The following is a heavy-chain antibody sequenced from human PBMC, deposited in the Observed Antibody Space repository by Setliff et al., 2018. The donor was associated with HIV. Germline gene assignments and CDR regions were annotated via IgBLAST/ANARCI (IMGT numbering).Heavy chain of an antibody. Sequence: SETLSLTCSVSGGSISSSSDYWGWIRQPPGKGLEWIGSIYYSGSIYCNPSLKSRVTISVDTPNNHFSLRLSSVTAADTALYYCARQNSGWGVGLYYFDYWGQGTLVTVSS. CDR3: ARQNSGWGVGLYYFDY. V-gene: IGHV4-39*01. CDR1: GGSISSSSDY. D-gene: IGHD6-19*01. CDR2: IYYSGSI. J-gene: IGHJ4*02.